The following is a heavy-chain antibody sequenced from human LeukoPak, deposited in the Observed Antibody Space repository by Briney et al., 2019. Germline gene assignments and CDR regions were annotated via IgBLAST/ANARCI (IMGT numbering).Heavy chain of an antibody. V-gene: IGHV3-30*02. D-gene: IGHD1-14*01. CDR1: GITFRSSS. Sequence: PGGSLRLSCVASGITFRSSSMHWVRQAPGKGLEWLAFIRFDGSTKYYADSVKGRFTVSRDNSKSTLYLQMDSLRDEDTAVYYCATETIGRHYDYWGQGTLLTVSS. J-gene: IGHJ4*02. CDR3: ATETIGRHYDY. CDR2: IRFDGSTK.